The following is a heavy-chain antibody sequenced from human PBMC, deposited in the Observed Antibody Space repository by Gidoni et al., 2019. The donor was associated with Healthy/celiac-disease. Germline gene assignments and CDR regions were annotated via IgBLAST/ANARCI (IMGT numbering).Heavy chain of an antibody. CDR1: GYTFTSYG. D-gene: IGHD3-3*01. V-gene: IGHV1-18*01. J-gene: IGHJ4*02. Sequence: QVQLVQSGAEVKKPGASVKVSCKASGYTFTSYGISWVRQAPGQGLEWMGWISAYNGNTNYAQKLQGRVTMTTDTSTSTAYMELRSLRSDDTAVYYCARVAPVLRFLEWLYFDYWGQGTLVTVSS. CDR2: ISAYNGNT. CDR3: ARVAPVLRFLEWLYFDY.